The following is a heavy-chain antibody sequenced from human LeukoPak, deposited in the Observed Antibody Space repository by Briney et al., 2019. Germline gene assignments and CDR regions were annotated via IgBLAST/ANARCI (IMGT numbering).Heavy chain of an antibody. Sequence: SETLSLTCTVSGVSISTYYWNWIRQPPGKGLEWIGYIYHSGSTNYNPSLQSRVTISVDTSKNQFSLNLNSVTAADTAVYYCARGGAARLHFQNWGQATLVTVSS. CDR1: GVSISTYY. D-gene: IGHD6-6*01. J-gene: IGHJ1*01. CDR2: IYHSGST. V-gene: IGHV4-59*01. CDR3: ARGGAARLHFQN.